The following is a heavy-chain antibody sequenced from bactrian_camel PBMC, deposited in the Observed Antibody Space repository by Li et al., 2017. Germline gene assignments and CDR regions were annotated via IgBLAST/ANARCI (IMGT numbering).Heavy chain of an antibody. D-gene: IGHD5*01. Sequence: HVQLVESGGGLVQPGGSLNLSCTFSGFRYNTHCMAWFRQAPGKEREGAAATVLAGGRTYYADSVKGRFTISTDRAKNTVYLQMNGLKPEDTGMYYCAAGSNCRYGFPAVGEPHNYWGKGTQVTVS. CDR2: TVLAGGRT. CDR3: AAGSNCRYGFPAVGEPHNY. V-gene: IGHV3S1*01. CDR1: GFRYNTHC. J-gene: IGHJ4*01.